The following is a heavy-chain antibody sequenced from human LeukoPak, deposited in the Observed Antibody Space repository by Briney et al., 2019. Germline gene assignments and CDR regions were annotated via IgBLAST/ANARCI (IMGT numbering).Heavy chain of an antibody. J-gene: IGHJ4*02. CDR1: GGSFSGYY. CDR2: INHSGST. D-gene: IGHD1-20*01. V-gene: IGHV4-34*01. CDR3: ASVRMGYNWNPARYYFDY. Sequence: PSETLSLTCAVYGGSFSGYYWSWIRQPPGKGLEWIGEINHSGSTNYNPSLKSLVTISVDTSKNQFSLKPSSVTAADTAVYYCASVRMGYNWNPARYYFDYWGQGTLVTVSS.